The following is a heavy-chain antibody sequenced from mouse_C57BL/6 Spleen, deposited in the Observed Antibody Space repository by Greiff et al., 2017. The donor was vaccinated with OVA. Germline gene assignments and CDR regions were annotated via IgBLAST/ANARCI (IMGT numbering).Heavy chain of an antibody. D-gene: IGHD1-1*01. CDR3: ARGRYGSSFDY. CDR1: GYTFTSYW. J-gene: IGHJ2*01. Sequence: VKLQQPGTELVKPGASVKLSCKASGYTFTSYWMHWVKQRPGQGLEWIGNINPSNGGTNYNEKFKGKATLTVDKSSSTAYLQLSTLTSEDSAVYYCARGRYGSSFDYWGQGTTLTVSS. V-gene: IGHV1-53*01. CDR2: INPSNGGT.